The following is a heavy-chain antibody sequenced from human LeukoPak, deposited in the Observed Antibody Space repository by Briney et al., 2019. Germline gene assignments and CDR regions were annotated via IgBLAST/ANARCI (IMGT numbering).Heavy chain of an antibody. CDR3: ARYSGYAGHIDY. CDR2: IYHSGST. J-gene: IGHJ4*02. Sequence: SETLSLTCAVSGYSISSGYYCGWIRQPPGKGLEWIGSIYHSGSTYYNPSLKSRVSISVDTSKNQFSLKLSSVTAADTAVYYCARYSGYAGHIDYWGQGTLVTVSS. CDR1: GYSISSGYY. D-gene: IGHD5-12*01. V-gene: IGHV4-38-2*01.